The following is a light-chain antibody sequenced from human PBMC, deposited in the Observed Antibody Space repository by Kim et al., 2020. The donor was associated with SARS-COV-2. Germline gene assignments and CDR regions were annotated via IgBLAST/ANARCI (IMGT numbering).Light chain of an antibody. Sequence: GPRVTISCYGSSSNIGSNTVDWYQQLPGTAPKLLIYSNNQRPSGVPDRFSGSKSGTSASLAISGLQSEDEADYYCAAWDDSLNGYVFGTGTKVTVL. J-gene: IGLJ1*01. CDR2: SNN. CDR1: SSNIGSNT. V-gene: IGLV1-44*01. CDR3: AAWDDSLNGYV.